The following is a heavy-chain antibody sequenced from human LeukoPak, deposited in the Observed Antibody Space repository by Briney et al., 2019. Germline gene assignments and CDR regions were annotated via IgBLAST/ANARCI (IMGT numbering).Heavy chain of an antibody. CDR1: GYTFSAHH. Sequence: ASVKVSCKASGYTFSAHHIHWVRQAPGQSLEWMGWILPDGRDTKYSQKFQDRMTLTTDTSTNTAYMGLSRLKPDDTAVYYCSGRYGPGPVWGQGTLISASP. V-gene: IGHV1-2*02. J-gene: IGHJ4*02. CDR2: ILPDGRDT. CDR3: SGRYGPGPV. D-gene: IGHD3-10*01.